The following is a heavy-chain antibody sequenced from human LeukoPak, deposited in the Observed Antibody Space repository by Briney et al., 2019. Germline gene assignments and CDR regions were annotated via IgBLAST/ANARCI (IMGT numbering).Heavy chain of an antibody. V-gene: IGHV3-64*01. CDR3: ARGDGGSYGY. J-gene: IGHJ4*02. CDR1: GFTFSSYA. D-gene: IGHD1-26*01. Sequence: GGSLRLSCAASGFTFSSYAMHWVRQAPGKGLEYVSAITSNGGSTYYANSVKGRFTISRDNSKNTLYLQMGSLRAEDMAVYYCARGDGGSYGYWGQGTLVTVSS. CDR2: ITSNGGST.